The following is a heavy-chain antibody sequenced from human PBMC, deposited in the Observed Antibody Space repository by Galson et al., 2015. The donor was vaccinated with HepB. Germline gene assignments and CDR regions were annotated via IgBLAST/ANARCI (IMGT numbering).Heavy chain of an antibody. Sequence: SVKVSCKASGYKFTRYYMHWVRQAPGQGLEWMGIINPNGGSTDYAQKFRGRLTMTRDTSTSTVFMELSSLRSEDTAVYHCARGVLLWDGPDYWGQGTLVTVSS. CDR3: ARGVLLWDGPDY. CDR2: INPNGGST. V-gene: IGHV1-46*01. D-gene: IGHD3-10*01. J-gene: IGHJ4*02. CDR1: GYKFTRYY.